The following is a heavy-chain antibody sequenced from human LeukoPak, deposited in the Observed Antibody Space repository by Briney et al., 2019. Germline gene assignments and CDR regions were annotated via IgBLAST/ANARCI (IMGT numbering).Heavy chain of an antibody. Sequence: PSETLSLTCTVSGGSIIDTNYFWGWFRQPPGKGLEWLGSIYYRGNTYYSPSLKSRVTLFVDTSKTHFSLKLSSVTAADTAIYYCARRKVAAEIDYWGQGTLVTVSS. V-gene: IGHV4-39*02. D-gene: IGHD6-13*01. CDR3: ARRKVAAEIDY. CDR1: GGSIIDTNYF. CDR2: IYYRGNT. J-gene: IGHJ4*02.